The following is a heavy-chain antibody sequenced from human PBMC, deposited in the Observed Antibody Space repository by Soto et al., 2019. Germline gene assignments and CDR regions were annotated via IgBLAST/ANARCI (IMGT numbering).Heavy chain of an antibody. D-gene: IGHD3-16*01. CDR1: GFTFSSYG. CDR3: AKLGGAKISYYGIDV. J-gene: IGHJ6*02. V-gene: IGHV3-30*18. CDR2: ISYDGSNK. Sequence: QVQLVESGGGVVQPGRSLRLSCAASGFTFSSYGMHWVRQAPGKGLEWVAVISYDGSNKYYEDSVKGRFTISRDNSKNTLYLQMNSLRAEDTAVYYCAKLGGAKISYYGIDVWGQGTTVTVSS.